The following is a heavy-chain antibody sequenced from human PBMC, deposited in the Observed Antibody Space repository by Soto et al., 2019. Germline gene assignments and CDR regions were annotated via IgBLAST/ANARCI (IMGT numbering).Heavy chain of an antibody. CDR3: AREGASRGWYYWFDP. J-gene: IGHJ5*02. D-gene: IGHD3-22*01. V-gene: IGHV3-48*01. CDR1: GFTFSSYN. CDR2: ISSSSTI. Sequence: EVQLVEAGGGLVQPGGYLRLYCAASGFTFSSYNMNWVRQAPGKGREWVSYISSSSTIYYADSVKGRFTISRDNSKNSLYLQMNSLRAEDTAVYCCAREGASRGWYYWFDPWGPGTLVTVSS.